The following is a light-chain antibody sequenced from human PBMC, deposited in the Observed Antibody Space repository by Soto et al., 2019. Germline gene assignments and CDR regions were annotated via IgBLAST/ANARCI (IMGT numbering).Light chain of an antibody. Sequence: EVVMRQSPATPSVSPGEGATLSCRASQGIGGTLAWYQHKPGQTPRLLIYDTSTRATGVPTRFSGSRSGAEFTLTINSLQSEDFAVYYCQPYNSWPLTFGGGTKVDIK. J-gene: IGKJ4*01. CDR2: DTS. CDR3: QPYNSWPLT. CDR1: QGIGGT. V-gene: IGKV3-15*01.